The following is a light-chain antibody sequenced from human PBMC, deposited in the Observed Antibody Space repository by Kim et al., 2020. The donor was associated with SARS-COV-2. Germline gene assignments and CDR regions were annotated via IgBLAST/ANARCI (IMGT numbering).Light chain of an antibody. CDR1: SSNFGSNN. CDR2: RNN. Sequence: ELTQPPSASVTPGQRVTISCSGSSSNFGSNNLYWYQQLPGTAPKLLIYRNNQRPSGVPDRFSGSKSGTSASLAISGLRSEDETDYYCSAWDDSLSGQVFGGGTQLTVL. J-gene: IGLJ2*01. CDR3: SAWDDSLSGQV. V-gene: IGLV1-47*01.